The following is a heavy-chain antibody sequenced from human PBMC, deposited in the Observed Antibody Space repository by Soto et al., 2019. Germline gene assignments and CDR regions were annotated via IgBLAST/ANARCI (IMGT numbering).Heavy chain of an antibody. CDR1: GFTFSSYA. Sequence: EVQLLESGGGLVQPGGSLRLSCAASGFTFSSYAMSWVRQAPGKGLEWVSAISGSGGSTYYADSVKGRFTISRDNSKNTLYLQMNSLRAEDTAVYYCAKTDSLRVIGGDRHRLGYFQHWGQGTLVTVSS. CDR3: AKTDSLRVIGGDRHRLGYFQH. CDR2: ISGSGGST. V-gene: IGHV3-23*01. D-gene: IGHD3-10*01. J-gene: IGHJ1*01.